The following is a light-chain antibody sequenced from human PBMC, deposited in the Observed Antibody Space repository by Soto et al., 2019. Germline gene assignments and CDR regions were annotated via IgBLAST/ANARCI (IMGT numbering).Light chain of an antibody. V-gene: IGKV3-11*01. CDR1: QSVSSY. Sequence: EIVLTQSPATLSLSPGERATLSCRASQSVSSYLAWYQQKPGQAPRLLIYDASNRATGIPARFSGSGSGTDFTLPISSLEPEDFAVYYCQQRSKWPLTFGPGTKVDIK. J-gene: IGKJ3*01. CDR3: QQRSKWPLT. CDR2: DAS.